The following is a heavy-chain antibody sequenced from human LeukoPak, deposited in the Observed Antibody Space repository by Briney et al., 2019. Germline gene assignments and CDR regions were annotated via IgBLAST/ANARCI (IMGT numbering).Heavy chain of an antibody. D-gene: IGHD3-10*01. CDR3: AKDGIQDYYGSGSYTYFDC. CDR2: ISDRGGHT. Sequence: PGGSLRLSCAASGFTFSNYAVSWVRQAPGKGLERVSGISDRGGHTYYGDSVKGRFTISRDNSKNTLYLQMSSLRAEDTAVYYCAKDGIQDYYGSGSYTYFDCWGQGTLVTVSS. CDR1: GFTFSNYA. J-gene: IGHJ4*02. V-gene: IGHV3-23*01.